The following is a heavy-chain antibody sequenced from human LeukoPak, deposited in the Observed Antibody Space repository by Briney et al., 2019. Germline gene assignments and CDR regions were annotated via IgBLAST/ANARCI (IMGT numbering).Heavy chain of an antibody. CDR1: GFTFSNYG. CDR2: IWYDGSNK. J-gene: IGHJ4*02. V-gene: IGHV3-33*06. Sequence: GGSLRLSCATSGFTFSNYGMHWVRQAPGKGLEWVAVIWYDGSNKYYADSVKGRFTISRDNSKNMLYLQMNSLRAEDTAVYYCANNFDYWGQGTLVTVSS. CDR3: ANNFDY.